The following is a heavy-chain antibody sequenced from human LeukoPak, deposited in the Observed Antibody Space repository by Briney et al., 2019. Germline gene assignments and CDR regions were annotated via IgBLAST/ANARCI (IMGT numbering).Heavy chain of an antibody. V-gene: IGHV3-48*03. CDR3: VRVRKQVVLRYYDY. CDR1: GFTFSSYE. J-gene: IGHJ4*02. CDR2: ISSSGGNI. D-gene: IGHD3-9*01. Sequence: PGGSLRLSCAASGFTFSSYEMNWVRQAPGKGLEWVSYISSSGGNINYADSVKGRFTISRDNAKNSLYLQMSSLRVEDTAVYYCVRVRKQVVLRYYDYWGQGTLVTVSS.